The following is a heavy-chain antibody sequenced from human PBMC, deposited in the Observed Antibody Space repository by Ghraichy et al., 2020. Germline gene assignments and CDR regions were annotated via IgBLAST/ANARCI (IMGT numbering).Heavy chain of an antibody. J-gene: IGHJ6*03. Sequence: SETLSLTCAVYGGSFSGYYWSWIRQPPGKGLEWIGEINHSGSTNYNPSLKSRVTISVDTSKNQFSLKLSSVTAADTAVYYCARGDIVVVVAATSKHYYYYMDVWGKGTTVTVSS. D-gene: IGHD2-15*01. CDR3: ARGDIVVVVAATSKHYYYYMDV. CDR2: INHSGST. CDR1: GGSFSGYY. V-gene: IGHV4-34*01.